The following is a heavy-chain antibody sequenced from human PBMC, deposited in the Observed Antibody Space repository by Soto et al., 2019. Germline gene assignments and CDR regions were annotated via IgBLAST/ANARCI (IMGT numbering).Heavy chain of an antibody. CDR1: GFTFSSYW. CDR2: IKQDGSEE. J-gene: IGHJ4*02. Sequence: EVQLVESGGGLVQPGGSLRLSCAASGFTFSSYWMSWVRQAPGKGLEWVANIKQDGSEEYYVDSVKGRFTISRDNAKNSLYLQMNSLRAEDTAVYYCARGDYGDYLGWDYWGQGTLVTVSS. D-gene: IGHD4-17*01. V-gene: IGHV3-7*04. CDR3: ARGDYGDYLGWDY.